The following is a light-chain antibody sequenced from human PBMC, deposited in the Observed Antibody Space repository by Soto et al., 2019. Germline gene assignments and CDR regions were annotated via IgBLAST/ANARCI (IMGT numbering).Light chain of an antibody. J-gene: IGLJ1*01. CDR1: NNDVGGYNY. CDR3: SSYTSSSSPYV. Sequence: QSVVTEPACVSGSPGQSITISCTGTNNDVGGYNYVSWYQQHPGKAPKLMIYEVSNRPLGVSNRFSGSKSGNTASLTISGLQAEDEADYFCSSYTSSSSPYVFGTGTKVTVL. V-gene: IGLV2-14*01. CDR2: EVS.